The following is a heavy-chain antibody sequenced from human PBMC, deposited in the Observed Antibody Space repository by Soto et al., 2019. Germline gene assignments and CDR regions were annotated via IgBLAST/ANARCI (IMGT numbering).Heavy chain of an antibody. J-gene: IGHJ4*02. D-gene: IGHD2-15*01. Sequence: PSETLSLTCTVSGGSISSYYWSWIRQPPGKGLEWIGYIYYSGSTNYNPSLKSRVTISVDTSKNQFSLKLSSVTAADTAVHYCARGVVVAAGFFDYWGQGTLVTVSS. CDR1: GGSISSYY. CDR2: IYYSGST. CDR3: ARGVVVAAGFFDY. V-gene: IGHV4-59*01.